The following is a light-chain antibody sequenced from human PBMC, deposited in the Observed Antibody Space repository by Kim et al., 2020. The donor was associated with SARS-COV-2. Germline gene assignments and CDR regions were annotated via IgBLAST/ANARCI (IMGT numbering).Light chain of an antibody. CDR1: SLRSYY. CDR3: DSCDSSDNHRHV. J-gene: IGLJ1*01. Sequence: SSELTQDPAVSVALGQTVRITCQGDSLRSYYASWYQQKPGQAPLLVIYANANRPSGIPDRFPGSRSGNTASLTITGAQAEDEADYYCDSCDSSDNHRHV. V-gene: IGLV3-19*01. CDR2: ANA.